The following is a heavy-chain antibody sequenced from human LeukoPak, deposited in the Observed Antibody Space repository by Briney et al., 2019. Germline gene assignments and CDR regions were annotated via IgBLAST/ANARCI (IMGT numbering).Heavy chain of an antibody. CDR2: ISYDGSNK. CDR1: GFTFSSYV. J-gene: IGHJ6*02. V-gene: IGHV3-30-3*01. Sequence: PGGSLRLSCAASGFTFSSYVMHWVRQAPGKGLEWVAVISYDGSNKYYADSVKGRFTISRDNSKNTLYLQMNSLRAEDTAVYYCAKDLYCSSTSCYYYYYYGMDVWGQGTTVTVSS. CDR3: AKDLYCSSTSCYYYYYYGMDV. D-gene: IGHD2-2*01.